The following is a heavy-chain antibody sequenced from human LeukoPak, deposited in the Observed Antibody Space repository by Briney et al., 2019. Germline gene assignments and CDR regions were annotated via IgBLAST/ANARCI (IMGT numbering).Heavy chain of an antibody. Sequence: ASVKVSCKASGYTFTSYGISWVRQAPGQGLEWMGWINPNSGGTNYAQKFQGRVTMTRDTSISTAYMELSRLRSDDTAVYYCARETAYYDILTGYSNWFDPWGQGTLVTVSS. CDR1: GYTFTSYG. CDR2: INPNSGGT. D-gene: IGHD3-9*01. J-gene: IGHJ5*02. V-gene: IGHV1-2*02. CDR3: ARETAYYDILTGYSNWFDP.